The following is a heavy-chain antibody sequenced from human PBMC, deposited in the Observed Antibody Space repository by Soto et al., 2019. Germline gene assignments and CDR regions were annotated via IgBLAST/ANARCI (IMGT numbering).Heavy chain of an antibody. Sequence: QVQLEESGPGLVKPSQTLSLTCTVSGGSISSGDYYWSCIRQPPGKGLEWIGYIYYSGGTYYNPSLKNRVTISVDTSKNQLSLKLSSVTAADTAVYYCARGDYGGNWYYFDYWGQGTLVTVSS. CDR1: GGSISSGDYY. CDR3: ARGDYGGNWYYFDY. D-gene: IGHD4-17*01. J-gene: IGHJ4*02. CDR2: IYYSGGT. V-gene: IGHV4-30-4*01.